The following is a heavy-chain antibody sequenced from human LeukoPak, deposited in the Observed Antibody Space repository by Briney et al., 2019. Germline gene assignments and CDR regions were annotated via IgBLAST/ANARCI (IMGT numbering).Heavy chain of an antibody. CDR3: ARAYCSSTSCKLGDYYYYYMDV. J-gene: IGHJ6*03. Sequence: PGGSLRLSCAASGFTFSSYSMNWVRQAPGKGLEWVAYISSSSSTIYYADSVKGRFTISRDNAKNSLYLQMNSLRAEDTAVYYCARAYCSSTSCKLGDYYYYYMDVWGKGTTVTVSS. CDR2: ISSSSSTI. D-gene: IGHD2-2*01. V-gene: IGHV3-48*01. CDR1: GFTFSSYS.